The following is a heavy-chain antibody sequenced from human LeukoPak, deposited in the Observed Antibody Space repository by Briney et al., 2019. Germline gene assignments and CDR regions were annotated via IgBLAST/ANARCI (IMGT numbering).Heavy chain of an antibody. CDR3: ARDGAFDI. J-gene: IGHJ3*02. V-gene: IGHV3-30-3*01. CDR1: GFTFSSYA. CDR2: ISYDGSNK. Sequence: GGPLRLSCAASGFTFSSYAMHWVRQAPGKGLEWVAVISYDGSNKYYADSVKGRFTISRDNSKNTLYLQMNSLRAEDTAVYYCARDGAFDIWGQGTMVTVSS.